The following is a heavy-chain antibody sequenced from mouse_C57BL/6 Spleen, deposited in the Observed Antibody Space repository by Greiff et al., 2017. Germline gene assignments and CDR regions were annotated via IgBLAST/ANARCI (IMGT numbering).Heavy chain of an antibody. V-gene: IGHV1-69*01. J-gene: IGHJ1*03. D-gene: IGHD2-3*01. CDR3: ARKGMVTPYWYFDV. Sequence: QVQLQQPGAELVMPGASVKLSCKASGYTFTSYWMHWVKQRPGQGLEWIGEIDPSDSYTNYNQKFKGKSTLTVDKSSSTAYMQLSSLTSEDSAVYYCARKGMVTPYWYFDVWGTGTTVTVSS. CDR1: GYTFTSYW. CDR2: IDPSDSYT.